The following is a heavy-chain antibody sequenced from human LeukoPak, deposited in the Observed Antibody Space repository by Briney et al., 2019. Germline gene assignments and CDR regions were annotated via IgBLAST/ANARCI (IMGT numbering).Heavy chain of an antibody. D-gene: IGHD6-6*01. CDR1: GYTFTSYG. J-gene: IGHJ4*02. CDR3: ARSIAARQILDY. Sequence: ASVKVSCKASGYTFTSYGITWVRQAPGQGLEWMGWISAYNGNTNYAQKLQGRVTMATDTSTSTAYMELRSLRSDDTAVYYCARSIAARQILDYWGQGTLVTVSS. CDR2: ISAYNGNT. V-gene: IGHV1-18*01.